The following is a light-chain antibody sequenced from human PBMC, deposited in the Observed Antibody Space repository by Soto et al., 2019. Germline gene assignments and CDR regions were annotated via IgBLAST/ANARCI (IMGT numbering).Light chain of an antibody. CDR3: QEYIQWPPGM. J-gene: IGKJ1*01. Sequence: DIVVTQSPATLSASPGERVTLSCRASQFVSSRLAWYQQRPGQIPRLLIYDTSTRAPGISARFSGNGSGTEFTLTISSLQSEDFAVYYCQEYIQWPPGMFGPGTKVDIK. CDR1: QFVSSR. V-gene: IGKV3-15*01. CDR2: DTS.